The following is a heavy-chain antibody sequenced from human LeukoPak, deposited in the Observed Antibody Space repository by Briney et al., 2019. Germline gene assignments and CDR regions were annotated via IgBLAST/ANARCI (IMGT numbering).Heavy chain of an antibody. Sequence: ASVKVSCKASGYTFTSYAMNWVRQAPGQGLEWMGWISPNSGGTQYAQKFQGRVTMTRDRSISTAYMELSGLKPDDTAVFYCARDGYYGSGIHYRRYFEYWGQGTLVTVSS. CDR1: GYTFTSYA. CDR3: ARDGYYGSGIHYRRYFEY. D-gene: IGHD3-10*01. J-gene: IGHJ4*02. V-gene: IGHV1-2*02. CDR2: ISPNSGGT.